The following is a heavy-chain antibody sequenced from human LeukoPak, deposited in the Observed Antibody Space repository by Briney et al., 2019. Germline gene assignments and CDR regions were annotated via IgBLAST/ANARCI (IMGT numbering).Heavy chain of an antibody. CDR3: ASLPYGSLAQGY. Sequence: GGSLRRSCAASGFTFSSYWMHWVRQAPGKGLVWVSRINSDGSFTSYVDSVKGRFTIARDNAKNTLYLQMISLRAEDTAVYYCASLPYGSLAQGYWGQGTLVTVSS. D-gene: IGHD5-24*01. CDR2: INSDGSFT. CDR1: GFTFSSYW. J-gene: IGHJ4*02. V-gene: IGHV3-74*01.